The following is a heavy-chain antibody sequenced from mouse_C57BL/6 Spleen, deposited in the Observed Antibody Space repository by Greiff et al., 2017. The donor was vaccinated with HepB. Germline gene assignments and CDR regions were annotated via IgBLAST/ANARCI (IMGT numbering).Heavy chain of an antibody. CDR3: ARSSTVVAKY. Sequence: QVQLQQSGAELVKPGASVKMSCKASGYTFTSYWITWVKQRPGQGPEWIGDIYPGSGSTNYNEKFKSKATLTVDTSSSTAYMQLSSLTSEDSAVYYCARSSTVVAKYWGQGTTLTVSS. CDR2: IYPGSGST. CDR1: GYTFTSYW. J-gene: IGHJ2*01. D-gene: IGHD1-1*01. V-gene: IGHV1-55*01.